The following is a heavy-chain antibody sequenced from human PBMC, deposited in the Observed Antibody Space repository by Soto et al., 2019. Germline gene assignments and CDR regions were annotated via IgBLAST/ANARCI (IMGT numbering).Heavy chain of an antibody. CDR2: INAGNGNT. D-gene: IGHD3-22*01. CDR1: GYTFTSYA. CDR3: ATDTLYDSSGYYYVGYKWFDP. V-gene: IGHV1-3*01. J-gene: IGHJ5*02. Sequence: GASVKVSCKASGYTFTSYAMHWVRQAPGQRLEWMGWINAGNGNTKYSQKFQGRVTITRDTSASTAYMELSRLRSEDTAVYYCATDTLYDSSGYYYVGYKWFDPWGQGTLVTFSS.